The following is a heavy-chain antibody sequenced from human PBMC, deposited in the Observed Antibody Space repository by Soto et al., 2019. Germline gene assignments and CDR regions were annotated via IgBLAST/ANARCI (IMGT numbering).Heavy chain of an antibody. Sequence: QVQLQESGPGLAKPSQTVSLTCTVSGGSINSGDYYWSWIRKPPEQALERIGYIYYSGSTYYNPSLKSRVTISVDTSKNQFSLKLSSVTAADTAVYYCARESTSYGSSDPGYWGQGTLVTVSS. V-gene: IGHV4-30-4*01. CDR1: GGSINSGDYY. D-gene: IGHD5-18*01. J-gene: IGHJ4*02. CDR2: IYYSGST. CDR3: ARESTSYGSSDPGY.